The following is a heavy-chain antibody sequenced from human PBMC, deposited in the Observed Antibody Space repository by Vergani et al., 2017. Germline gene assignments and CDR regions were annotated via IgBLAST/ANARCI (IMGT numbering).Heavy chain of an antibody. Sequence: QVHLVESGGGVVQPGRSLRLSCAASGFTFSSYGMHWVRQAPGKGLEWVAVISYDGSNKYYADSVKGRFTISRDNSKNTLYLQMNSLRAEDTAVYYCARGEKGSSGFDPGGQGTLVTVSS. J-gene: IGHJ5*02. D-gene: IGHD6-6*01. CDR1: GFTFSSYG. CDR3: ARGEKGSSGFDP. CDR2: ISYDGSNK. V-gene: IGHV3-30*03.